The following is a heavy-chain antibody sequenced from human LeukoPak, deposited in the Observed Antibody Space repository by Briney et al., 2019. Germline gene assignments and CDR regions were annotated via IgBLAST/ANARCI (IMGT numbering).Heavy chain of an antibody. Sequence: KSSETLSLTCAVYGGSFCGYYWSWIRQPPGKGLEWIGEINHSGSTNYNPSLKSRVTISVDTSKNQFSLKLSSVTAADTAVYYCARRGAGSIAALARGFDPWGQGTLVTVSS. CDR2: INHSGST. CDR3: ARRGAGSIAALARGFDP. D-gene: IGHD6-6*01. J-gene: IGHJ5*02. CDR1: GGSFCGYY. V-gene: IGHV4-34*01.